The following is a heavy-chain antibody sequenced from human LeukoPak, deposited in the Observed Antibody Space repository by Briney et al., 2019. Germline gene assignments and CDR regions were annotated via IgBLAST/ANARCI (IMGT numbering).Heavy chain of an antibody. V-gene: IGHV3-23*01. CDR3: AKSATPYSSSWRHYFDY. Sequence: GGSLRLSCAASGFTFSSYAMSWVRQAPGKELEWVSTISGSGDNTFYADSVKGRFTISRDNSKNTLYLQMSSLRAEDTAVYYCAKSATPYSSSWRHYFDYWGQGTLVTVSS. CDR1: GFTFSSYA. CDR2: ISGSGDNT. D-gene: IGHD6-13*01. J-gene: IGHJ4*02.